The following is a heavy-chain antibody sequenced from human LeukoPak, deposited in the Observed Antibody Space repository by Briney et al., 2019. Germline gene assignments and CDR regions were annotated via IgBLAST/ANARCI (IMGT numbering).Heavy chain of an antibody. J-gene: IGHJ5*02. D-gene: IGHD1-1*01. CDR3: ARRLTRYDCFDP. CDR2: TYYRSTWYH. Sequence: SQTLSLTCAISGDSVSSNSVTWNWIWQSPSRGLEWLGRTYYRSTWYHDYAVSVRGRITVNPDTSKNQFSLHLNSVTPEDTAVYYCARRLTRYDCFDPWGQGILVTVSS. CDR1: GDSVSSNSVT. V-gene: IGHV6-1*01.